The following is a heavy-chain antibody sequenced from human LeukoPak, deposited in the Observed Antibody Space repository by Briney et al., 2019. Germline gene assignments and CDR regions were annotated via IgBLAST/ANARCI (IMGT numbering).Heavy chain of an antibody. CDR3: ARAGYRGAFDI. V-gene: IGHV4-61*02. J-gene: IGHJ3*02. Sequence: PSETLSLTCTVSGGSISSGSYYWSWIRQPAGKGLEWIGRIYTSGSTNYNPSLKSRVTISVDTSKNQFSLKLSSVTAAETAVYYCARAGYRGAFDIWGQGTMVTVSS. D-gene: IGHD3-10*01. CDR2: IYTSGST. CDR1: GGSISSGSYY.